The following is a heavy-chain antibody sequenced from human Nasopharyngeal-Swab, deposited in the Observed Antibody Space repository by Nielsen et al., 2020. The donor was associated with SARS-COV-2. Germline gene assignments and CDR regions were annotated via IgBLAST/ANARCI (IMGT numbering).Heavy chain of an antibody. CDR2: IHSDGTST. Sequence: GGSLRLSCAASGFTFSSYSMNWVRQAPGMGLEWVSVIHSDGTSTKYADSVMGRFTISRDNSKDTLYLQMNSLRAEDTAVYYCAKDLPEGWNSYLWYFDLWGRGTLVTVSS. D-gene: IGHD1-1*01. J-gene: IGHJ2*01. CDR1: GFTFSSYS. CDR3: AKDLPEGWNSYLWYFDL. V-gene: IGHV3-23*03.